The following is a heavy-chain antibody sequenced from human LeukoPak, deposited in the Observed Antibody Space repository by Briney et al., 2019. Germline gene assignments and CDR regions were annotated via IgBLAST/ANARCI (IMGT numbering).Heavy chain of an antibody. V-gene: IGHV4-39*01. CDR1: GGSISSSSYY. Sequence: KASETLSLTCTVSGGSISSSSYYWGWIRQPPGKGLEWIGSIYYSGSTYYNPSLKSRVTISVDTSKNQFSLQLSSVTAADTAVYYCARRGTVTTERFDYWGQGTLVTVSS. CDR3: ARRGTVTTERFDY. J-gene: IGHJ4*02. D-gene: IGHD4-11*01. CDR2: IYYSGST.